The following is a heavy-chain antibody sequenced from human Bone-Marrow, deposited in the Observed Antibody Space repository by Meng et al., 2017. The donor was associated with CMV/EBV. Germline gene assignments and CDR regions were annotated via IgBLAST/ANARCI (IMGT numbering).Heavy chain of an antibody. CDR1: GFTVSSNY. CDR2: IYSGGST. Sequence: GESLKISCAASGFTVSSNYMNWVRQAPGKGLEWVSVIYSGGSTYYADSVKGRFTISRDNSKNTLYLQMNSLRAEDTAVYYCARERSSSSWWAPGYWGQGTLVTVSS. CDR3: ARERSSSSWWAPGY. J-gene: IGHJ4*02. D-gene: IGHD6-13*01. V-gene: IGHV3-66*02.